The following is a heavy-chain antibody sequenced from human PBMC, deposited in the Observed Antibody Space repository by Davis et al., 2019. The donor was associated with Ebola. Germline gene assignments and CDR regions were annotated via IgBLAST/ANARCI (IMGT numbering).Heavy chain of an antibody. CDR3: ARDEQWLVGGYFDY. V-gene: IGHV1-3*01. J-gene: IGHJ4*02. CDR1: GYTFTSYA. CDR2: INAGNGNT. D-gene: IGHD6-19*01. Sequence: ASVKVSCKASGYTFTSYAMHWVRQAPGQRLEWMGWINAGNGNTKYSQKFQGRVTITRDTSASTAYMELSSLRSEDTAVYYCARDEQWLVGGYFDYWGQGTLVTVSS.